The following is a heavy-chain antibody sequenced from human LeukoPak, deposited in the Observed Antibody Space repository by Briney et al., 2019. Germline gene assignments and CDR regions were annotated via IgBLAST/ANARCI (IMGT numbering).Heavy chain of an antibody. Sequence: GGSLRLSCAASGFTFSSYWMSWVRQAPGKGLEWVANIKQDGSEKYYVDSVKGRFTISRDNAKNSLYLQMNSLRAEDTAVYYCAREDYYDGPNAFDIWGQGTMVTVSS. J-gene: IGHJ3*02. D-gene: IGHD3-22*01. CDR1: GFTFSSYW. CDR3: AREDYYDGPNAFDI. CDR2: IKQDGSEK. V-gene: IGHV3-7*01.